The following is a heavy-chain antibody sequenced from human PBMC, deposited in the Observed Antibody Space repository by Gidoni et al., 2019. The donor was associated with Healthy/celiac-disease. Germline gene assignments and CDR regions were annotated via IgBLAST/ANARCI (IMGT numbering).Heavy chain of an antibody. CDR3: ARSLDYSSSPRGYFDY. Sequence: EVQLVESGGGVVRPGGSLRLSCAASGFTFDDYGMSWVRQAPGKGLEWFSGINWNGGSTGYADSVKGRFTISRDNAKNSLYLQMNSLRAEDTALYYCARSLDYSSSPRGYFDYWGQGTLVTVSS. CDR1: GFTFDDYG. J-gene: IGHJ4*02. D-gene: IGHD6-13*01. CDR2: INWNGGST. V-gene: IGHV3-20*04.